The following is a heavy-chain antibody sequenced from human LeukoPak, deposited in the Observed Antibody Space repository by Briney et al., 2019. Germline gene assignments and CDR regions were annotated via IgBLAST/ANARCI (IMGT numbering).Heavy chain of an antibody. V-gene: IGHV4-59*12. CDR3: ATNMIGYYYYYMDV. CDR2: IYHSGST. Sequence: SETLSLTCTVSGGSISSYYWSWIRQPPGKGLEWIGYIYHSGSTYYNPSLKSRVTISVDRSKNQFSLKLSSVTAADTAVYYCATNMIGYYYYYMDVWGKGTTVTVSS. CDR1: GGSISSYY. D-gene: IGHD3-22*01. J-gene: IGHJ6*03.